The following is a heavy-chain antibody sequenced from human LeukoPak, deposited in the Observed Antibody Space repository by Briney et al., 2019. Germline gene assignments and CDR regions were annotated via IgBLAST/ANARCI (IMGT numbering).Heavy chain of an antibody. CDR1: GGSISSSSSY. V-gene: IGHV4-39*07. J-gene: IGHJ4*02. CDR3: ARELKNYFDY. Sequence: SETLSLTCSVSGGSISSSSSYWGWIRQPPGKGLEWIGSIYYSGSTYYNPSLKSRVTISVDTSKNQFSLKLSSVTAADTAVYYCARELKNYFDYWGQGTLVTVSS. CDR2: IYYSGST.